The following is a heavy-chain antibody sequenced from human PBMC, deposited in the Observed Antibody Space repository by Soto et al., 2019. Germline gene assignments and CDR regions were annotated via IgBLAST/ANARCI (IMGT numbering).Heavy chain of an antibody. J-gene: IGHJ4*02. V-gene: IGHV4-4*02. CDR2: IYHNGGA. D-gene: IGHD6-13*01. CDR3: ARGVDSSSWYYFDY. Sequence: SETLSLTCAVSGGSISSNNWWSWVRQPPGKGLEWIGEIYHNGGANYHPSLKSRVTISLDKSRNQFSLELTSVTAADTAVYYCARGVDSSSWYYFDYWGQGTLVTVS. CDR1: GGSISSNNW.